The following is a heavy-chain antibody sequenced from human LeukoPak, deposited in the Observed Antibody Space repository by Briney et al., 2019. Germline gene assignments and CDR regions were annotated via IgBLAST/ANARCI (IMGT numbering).Heavy chain of an antibody. V-gene: IGHV3-11*06. J-gene: IGHJ4*02. CDR1: GLIFSDYY. CDR3: AREGSYDSTGYYYGY. D-gene: IGHD3-22*01. CDR2: ISSSSRHI. Sequence: PGGSLRLSCAASGLIFSDYYMSWIRQAPGKGLEWLSYISSSSRHINYADSVKGRFTTSRDNAKKSLYLQMNSLRAEDTAVYYCAREGSYDSTGYYYGYWGQGTLVTVSS.